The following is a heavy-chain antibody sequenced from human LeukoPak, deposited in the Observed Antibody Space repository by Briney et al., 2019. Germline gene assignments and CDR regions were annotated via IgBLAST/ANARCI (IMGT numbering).Heavy chain of an antibody. CDR2: IYSGGST. Sequence: PGGSLRLSCAASGFTVSSNYMSWVRRAPGKGLEWVSVIYSGGSTYYADSVKGRFTISRDNSKNTLYLQMNSLRAEDTAVYYCARDNPMISAFDIWGQGTMVTVSS. CDR1: GFTVSSNY. D-gene: IGHD3-22*01. V-gene: IGHV3-53*01. J-gene: IGHJ3*02. CDR3: ARDNPMISAFDI.